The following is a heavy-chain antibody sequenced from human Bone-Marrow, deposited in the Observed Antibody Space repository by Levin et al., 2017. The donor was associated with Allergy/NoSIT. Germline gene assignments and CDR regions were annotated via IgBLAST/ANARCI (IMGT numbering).Heavy chain of an antibody. CDR2: IYYSGST. D-gene: IGHD3-3*01. CDR3: ARDRASIYVFLTSPGAFNI. J-gene: IGHJ3*02. V-gene: IGHV4-59*01. CDR1: GGSISSYY. Sequence: SETLSLTCSVSGGSISSYYWSWLRQPPGKGLEWIGYIYYSGSTHYSPPLKSRATISVDTSKNQFSLKLTSVTPPATAVYYCARDRASIYVFLTSPGAFNIWGQGKMVSVSS.